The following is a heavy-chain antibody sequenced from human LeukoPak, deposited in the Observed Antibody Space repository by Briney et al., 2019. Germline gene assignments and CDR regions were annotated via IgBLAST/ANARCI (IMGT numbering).Heavy chain of an antibody. V-gene: IGHV1-2*04. CDR2: INPNSGGT. J-gene: IGHJ6*02. Sequence: ASVKVSCKASGYTFTGYYMHWVRQAPGQGLEWMGWINPNSGGTNYAQKFQGLVTMTRDTSISTAYMELSRLRSDDTAVYYCAREWIAVAGTDYYYYYGMDVWGQGTTVTVS. CDR1: GYTFTGYY. D-gene: IGHD6-19*01. CDR3: AREWIAVAGTDYYYYYGMDV.